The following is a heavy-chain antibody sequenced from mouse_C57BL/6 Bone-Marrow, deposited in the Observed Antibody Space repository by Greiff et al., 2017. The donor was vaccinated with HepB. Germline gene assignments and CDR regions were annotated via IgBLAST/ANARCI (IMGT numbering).Heavy chain of an antibody. V-gene: IGHV1-55*01. Sequence: QVHVKQPGAELVKPGASVKMSCKASGYTFTSYWITWVKQRPGQGLEWIGDIYPGSGSTNYNEKFKSKATLTVDTSSSTAYMQLSSLTSEDSAVYYCARGRGSGFAYWGQGTLVTVSA. J-gene: IGHJ3*01. CDR2: IYPGSGST. CDR1: GYTFTSYW. CDR3: ARGRGSGFAY.